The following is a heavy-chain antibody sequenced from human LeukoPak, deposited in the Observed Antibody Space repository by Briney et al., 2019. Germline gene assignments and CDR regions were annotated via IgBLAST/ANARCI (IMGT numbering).Heavy chain of an antibody. V-gene: IGHV1-2*02. J-gene: IGHJ4*02. CDR3: ARSPDYYYDSSGRN. CDR1: GYTFTGYY. Sequence: VASVKVSCKASGYTFTGYYMHWVRQAPGQGLEWMGWINPNSGGTNYAQKFQGRVTMTRDTSISTAYMELSRLRSDDTAVYYCARSPDYYYDSSGRNWGQGTLVTVSS. CDR2: INPNSGGT. D-gene: IGHD3-22*01.